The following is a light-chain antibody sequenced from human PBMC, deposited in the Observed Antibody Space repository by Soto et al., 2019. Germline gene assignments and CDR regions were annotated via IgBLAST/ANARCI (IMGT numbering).Light chain of an antibody. CDR1: QSVSSSF. CDR3: QQYGTSPLT. Sequence: EIVLTQSPGTLSLSPGERATLSCRASQSVSSSFLAWYQQKPGQAPRLLIYGASSRATGILDRFSGSGSGTDFTLTISSLEPEDVAVYYCQQYGTSPLTFGGGTKVEIK. J-gene: IGKJ4*01. CDR2: GAS. V-gene: IGKV3-20*01.